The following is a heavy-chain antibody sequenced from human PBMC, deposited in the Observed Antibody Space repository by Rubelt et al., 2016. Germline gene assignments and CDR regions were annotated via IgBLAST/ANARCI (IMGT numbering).Heavy chain of an antibody. CDR2: IHPSGST. CDR3: ARGSGADGVVIEAGY. Sequence: QVQLQQWGAGLLKPSETLSLTCAVYGGSFSGYYCTWIRQPPGKGLEWIGEIHPSGSTNYNPSLKSRVTISVDTSKNQFSLRRGAVNAADTAVYHCARGSGADGVVIEAGYWGQGTPVTVSS. J-gene: IGHJ4*02. CDR1: GGSFSGYY. D-gene: IGHD3-3*01. V-gene: IGHV4-34*01.